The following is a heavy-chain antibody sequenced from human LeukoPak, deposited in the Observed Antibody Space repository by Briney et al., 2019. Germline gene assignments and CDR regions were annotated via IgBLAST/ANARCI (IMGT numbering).Heavy chain of an antibody. CDR3: ARDFRWYYYDSSGYYDY. D-gene: IGHD3-22*01. V-gene: IGHV1-2*02. CDR2: INPNSGGT. J-gene: IGHJ4*02. CDR1: GYTFTGYY. Sequence: ASVKVSCKASGYTFTGYYMHWVRQAPGQGLEWMGWINPNSGGTNYAQKFQGRVTMTRDTSISTAYMELSRLRSDDTAVYYCARDFRWYYYDSSGYYDYWGQGTLVTVSS.